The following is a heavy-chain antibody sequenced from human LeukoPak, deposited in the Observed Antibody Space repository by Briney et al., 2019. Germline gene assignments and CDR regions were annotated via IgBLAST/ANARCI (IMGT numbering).Heavy chain of an antibody. CDR2: ISYDGSNK. D-gene: IGHD6-13*01. V-gene: IGHV3-30*18. CDR1: GFTFSSYG. Sequence: PARSLRLSCAASGFTFSSYGMHWVRQAPGKGLEWVAVISYDGSNKYYADSVKGRFTISRDNSKNTLYLQMNSLRAEDTAVYYCAKGGYSSSWEFDYWGQGTLVTVSS. J-gene: IGHJ4*02. CDR3: AKGGYSSSWEFDY.